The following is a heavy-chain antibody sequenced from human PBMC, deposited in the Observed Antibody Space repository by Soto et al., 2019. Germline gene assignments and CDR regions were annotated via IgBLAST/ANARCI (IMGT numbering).Heavy chain of an antibody. Sequence: EVQLLESGGGLVQPGGSLRLSCAASGFTSSSYAMSWVRQAPGKGLEWVSAISGSGGSTYYADSVKGRFTISRDNSKNTLYLQMNSLRAEDTAVYYCAKGGPYYYDSSGYYDYWGQGTLVTVSS. CDR1: GFTSSSYA. CDR3: AKGGPYYYDSSGYYDY. CDR2: ISGSGGST. J-gene: IGHJ4*02. D-gene: IGHD3-22*01. V-gene: IGHV3-23*01.